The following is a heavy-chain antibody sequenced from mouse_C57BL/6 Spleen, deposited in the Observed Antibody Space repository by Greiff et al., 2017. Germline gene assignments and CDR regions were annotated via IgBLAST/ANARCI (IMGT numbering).Heavy chain of an antibody. CDR2: IDPSDSYT. D-gene: IGHD1-1*01. V-gene: IGHV1-69*01. Sequence: QVQLQQPGAELVMPGASVKLSCKASGYTFTRYWMHWVKQRPGQGLEWIGEIDPSDSYTNYNQKFKGKSTLTVDKSSSTAYMQLSSLTSEDSAVYYCARDGTPWWFDVWGTGTTVTVSS. J-gene: IGHJ1*03. CDR1: GYTFTRYW. CDR3: ARDGTPWWFDV.